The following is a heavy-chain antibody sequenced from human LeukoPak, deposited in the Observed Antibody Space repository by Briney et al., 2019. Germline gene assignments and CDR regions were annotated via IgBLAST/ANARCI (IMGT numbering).Heavy chain of an antibody. CDR2: INYSGST. Sequence: PSESLSLTCTVSGASISGYYWNWIRQTPGKGLEWIGYINYSGSTNYNPSLKSRVTISLDTSKKQFSLRLSSVTAADTAVYYCARQPYYYDTSGPTRYFDLWGRGTLVTVSS. CDR3: ARQPYYYDTSGPTRYFDL. D-gene: IGHD3-22*01. CDR1: GASISGYY. V-gene: IGHV4-59*08. J-gene: IGHJ2*01.